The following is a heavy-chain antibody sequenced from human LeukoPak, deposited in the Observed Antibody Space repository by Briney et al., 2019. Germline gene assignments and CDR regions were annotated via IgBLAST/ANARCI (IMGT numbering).Heavy chain of an antibody. V-gene: IGHV3-30*02. CDR3: AELGITMIGGV. D-gene: IGHD3-10*02. J-gene: IGHJ6*04. Sequence: GGSLRLSCAASGFTFSSYAMHWVRQAPGKGLEWVAFIHYDGSNNYYADSVKGRFTISRDNAKNSLYLQMNSLRAEDTAVYYCAELGITMIGGVWGKGTTVTVSS. CDR2: IHYDGSNN. CDR1: GFTFSSYA.